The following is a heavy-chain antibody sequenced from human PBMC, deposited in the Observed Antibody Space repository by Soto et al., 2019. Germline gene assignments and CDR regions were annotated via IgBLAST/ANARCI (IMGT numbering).Heavy chain of an antibody. CDR2: ISGSGGST. D-gene: IGHD6-19*01. Sequence: EVQLLESGGGLVQPGGSLRLSCAASGFTFSSYAMSWVRQAPGKGLEWVSVISGSGGSTYYADSVKGRFTISRDNSKNTLYLQMNSLRAEDTAVYYCSSRSSGWYFDYWGQGTLVTVSS. V-gene: IGHV3-23*01. CDR3: SSRSSGWYFDY. J-gene: IGHJ4*02. CDR1: GFTFSSYA.